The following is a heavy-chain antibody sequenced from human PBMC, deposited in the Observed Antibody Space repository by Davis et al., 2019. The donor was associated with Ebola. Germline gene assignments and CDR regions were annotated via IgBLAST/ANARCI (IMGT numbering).Heavy chain of an antibody. D-gene: IGHD3-3*01. Sequence: PGGSLRLSCAASGFTFSAYYMHWVRQSPGKGLLWVSDIDGDGSRTSHADSVKGRFTISRDNAKNTLYLQMNSLRAEDTAVYYCAREAKNFWSGPSHYYYGMDVWGQGTTVTVSS. CDR3: AREAKNFWSGPSHYYYGMDV. CDR2: IDGDGSRT. V-gene: IGHV3-74*01. CDR1: GFTFSAYY. J-gene: IGHJ6*02.